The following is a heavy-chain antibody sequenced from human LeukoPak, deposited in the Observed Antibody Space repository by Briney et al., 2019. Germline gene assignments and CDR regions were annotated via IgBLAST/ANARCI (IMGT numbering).Heavy chain of an antibody. CDR1: GGSISSYY. V-gene: IGHV4-59*12. J-gene: IGHJ5*02. CDR2: IYYSGST. CDR3: ARDKTYRMRPPMIVVANWFDP. Sequence: SETLSLTCTVSGGSISSYYWSWIRQPPGKGLEWIGYIYYSGSTYYNPSLKSRVTISVDTSKNQFSLKLNSVTAADSAVYYCARDKTYRMRPPMIVVANWFDPWGQGTLVTVSS. D-gene: IGHD3-22*01.